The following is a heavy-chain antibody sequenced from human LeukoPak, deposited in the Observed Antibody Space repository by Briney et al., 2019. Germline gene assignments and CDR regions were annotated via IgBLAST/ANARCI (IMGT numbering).Heavy chain of an antibody. CDR3: ARLGSDY. V-gene: IGHV4-59*08. CDR1: GGSISSYY. CDR2: IYYSGST. Sequence: SETLSLTCTVSGGSISSYYWSWIRQPPGKGLEWIGYIYYSGSTNYHPSLKSRVTISVDTSKNQFSLKLSSVTAADTAVYYCARLGSDYWGQGTLVTVSS. J-gene: IGHJ4*02.